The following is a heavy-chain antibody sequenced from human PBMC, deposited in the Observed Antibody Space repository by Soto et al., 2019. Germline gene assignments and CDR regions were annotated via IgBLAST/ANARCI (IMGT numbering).Heavy chain of an antibody. CDR3: ARPSTVEYYYGMDV. Sequence: VESLKISCKGSGYIFTSYWICCCLQVPGKGLEWMGIIYPGDSDTRYNPSFQGQVTISADKSISTAYLQWSSLKASDTAMYYCARPSTVEYYYGMDVWGQGTTVTISS. CDR2: IYPGDSDT. CDR1: GYIFTSYW. V-gene: IGHV5-51*01. D-gene: IGHD4-4*01. J-gene: IGHJ6*02.